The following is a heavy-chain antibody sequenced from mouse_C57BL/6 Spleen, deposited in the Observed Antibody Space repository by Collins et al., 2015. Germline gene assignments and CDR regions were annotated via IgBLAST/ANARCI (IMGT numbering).Heavy chain of an antibody. D-gene: IGHD3-3*01. CDR1: GYAFSSYW. CDR2: IYPGDGDT. J-gene: IGHJ4*01. Sequence: QVQLQQSGAELVKPGASVKISCKASGYAFSSYWMNWVKQRPGKGLEWVGQIYPGDGDTNYNGNFKGKATLTADKSSTTAYMQLSSLTSEDSAVYFCATGGTYGMDYWGQGTPVTVSS. CDR3: ATGGTYGMDY. V-gene: IGHV1-80*01.